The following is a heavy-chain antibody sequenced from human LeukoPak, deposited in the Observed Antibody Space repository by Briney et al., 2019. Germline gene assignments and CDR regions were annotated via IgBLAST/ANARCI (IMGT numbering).Heavy chain of an antibody. D-gene: IGHD6-6*01. CDR1: GFTFSSYS. Sequence: GGSLRLSCAASGFTFSSYSMNWVRQAPGKGLEWVSHITSSSSAIYYADSVKGRFSISRDNAKNSLYLQMNSLRAEDTAVYYCARHLYSSSPDWGQGTLVTVSS. CDR2: ITSSSSAI. CDR3: ARHLYSSSPD. V-gene: IGHV3-48*01. J-gene: IGHJ4*02.